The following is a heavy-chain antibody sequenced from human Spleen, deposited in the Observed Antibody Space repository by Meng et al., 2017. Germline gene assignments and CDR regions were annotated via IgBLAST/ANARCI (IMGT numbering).Heavy chain of an antibody. V-gene: IGHV3-49*04. CDR3: TRDDGYTYGRDYYYYGMDV. D-gene: IGHD5-18*01. Sequence: GESLKISCTASGFTFGDYAMSWVRQAPGKGLEWISFISSKAYGGTTEYAASVKGRLTISRDDSKSIAYLQMNSLKTEDTAVYYCTRDDGYTYGRDYYYYGMDVWGQGTMVTVSS. CDR2: ISSKAYGGTT. CDR1: GFTFGDYA. J-gene: IGHJ6*02.